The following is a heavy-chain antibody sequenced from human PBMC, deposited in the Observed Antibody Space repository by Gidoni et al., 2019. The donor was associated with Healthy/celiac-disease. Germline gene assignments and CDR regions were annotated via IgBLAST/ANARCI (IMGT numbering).Heavy chain of an antibody. CDR1: GFTFSRYA. CDR2: ISYDGSNK. J-gene: IGHJ6*02. CDR3: ARDRANYYDSSGYPAGDYYYYGMDV. V-gene: IGHV3-30-3*01. D-gene: IGHD3-22*01. Sequence: QVQLVESGGGVVQPGRSLRLSCAASGFTFSRYAMHWVPQAPGKGLEWVAVISYDGSNKYYADSVKGRFTISRDNSKNTLYLQMNSLRAEDTAVYYCARDRANYYDSSGYPAGDYYYYGMDVWGQGTTVTVSS.